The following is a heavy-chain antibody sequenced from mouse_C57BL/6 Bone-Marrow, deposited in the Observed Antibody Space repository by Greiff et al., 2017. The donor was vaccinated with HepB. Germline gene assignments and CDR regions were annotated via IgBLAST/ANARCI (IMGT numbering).Heavy chain of an antibody. V-gene: IGHV14-2*01. CDR3: ARSYGSSYAYWYFDV. CDR2: IDPEDGET. D-gene: IGHD1-1*01. Sequence: EVKLVESGAELVKPGASVKLSCTASGFNIKDYYMHWVKQRTEQGLEWIGRIDPEDGETKYAPKFQGKATITADTSSNTAYLQLSSLTSEDTAVYYCARSYGSSYAYWYFDVWGTGTTVTVSS. CDR1: GFNIKDYY. J-gene: IGHJ1*03.